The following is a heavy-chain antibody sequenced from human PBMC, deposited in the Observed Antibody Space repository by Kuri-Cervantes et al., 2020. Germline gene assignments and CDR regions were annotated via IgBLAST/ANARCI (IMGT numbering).Heavy chain of an antibody. Sequence: GGSLRLSCAASGFTFSSYGMHWVRQAPDKGLEWVAFIRYDGSNKYYADSVKGRFTISRDNSKNTLYLQMNSLRAEDTAVYYCAKELVGVTTTPDYWGQGTLVTVSS. CDR1: GFTFSSYG. J-gene: IGHJ4*02. CDR2: IRYDGSNK. CDR3: AKELVGVTTTPDY. V-gene: IGHV3-30*02. D-gene: IGHD1-26*01.